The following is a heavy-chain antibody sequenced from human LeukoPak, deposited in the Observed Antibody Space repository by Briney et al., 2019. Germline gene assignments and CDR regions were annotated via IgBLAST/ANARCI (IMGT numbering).Heavy chain of an antibody. V-gene: IGHV5-51*01. CDR2: IYTGDSDT. CDR3: ARRYGFDSNGRQRVYFDY. Sequence: GESLKISCKGSGYTFTTYWIGWVRQMPGKGLEWMGIIYTGDSDTIYSPSFQGQVTISADKSISTVYLQWNNLKASDTAIYYCARRYGFDSNGRQRVYFDYWGQGTLVTVSS. J-gene: IGHJ4*02. CDR1: GYTFTTYW. D-gene: IGHD3-22*01.